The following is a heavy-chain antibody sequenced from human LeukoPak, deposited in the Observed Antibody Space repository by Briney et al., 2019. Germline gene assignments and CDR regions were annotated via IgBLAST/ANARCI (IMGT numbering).Heavy chain of an antibody. D-gene: IGHD3-3*01. CDR2: ISYDGSNK. CDR1: GFTFSSYG. J-gene: IGHJ6*02. V-gene: IGHV3-30*18. CDR3: AKVVTIFGVVIGEYGMDV. Sequence: GGSLRLSCAASGFTFSSYGMHWVRQAPGKGLEWVAVISYDGSNKYYADSVKGRLTISRDNSKNTLYLQMNSLRAEDTAVYYCAKVVTIFGVVIGEYGMDVWGQGTTVTVSS.